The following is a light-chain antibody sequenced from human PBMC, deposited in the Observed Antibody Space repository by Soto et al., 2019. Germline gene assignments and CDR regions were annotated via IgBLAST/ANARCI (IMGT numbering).Light chain of an antibody. CDR3: QQYNKWLTWT. CDR2: GAF. V-gene: IGKV3-15*01. CDR1: QNINSN. Sequence: EIVMTQSPATLSVSPGERATLSCRASQNINSNLAWYQQKPGQGPRLLIYGAFTRATGVPDRLTGSGFGTDFTLTISSLQPEDFAVYYCQQYNKWLTWTFGRGTKVEIK. J-gene: IGKJ1*01.